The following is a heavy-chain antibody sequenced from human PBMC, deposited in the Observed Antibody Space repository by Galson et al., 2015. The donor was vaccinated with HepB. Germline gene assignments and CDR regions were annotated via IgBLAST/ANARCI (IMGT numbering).Heavy chain of an antibody. V-gene: IGHV3-23*01. Sequence: SLRLSCAASGFGFDTHAMSWVRQAPGKGLEWISGISGNGDSTFYGDSVKGRFTVSRDNSNNMLYLQMNSLRAEDAGLYFCAKGYGLFDSWGQGILVTVSS. J-gene: IGHJ5*01. CDR1: GFGFDTHA. CDR2: ISGNGDST. CDR3: AKGYGLFDS. D-gene: IGHD5-18*01.